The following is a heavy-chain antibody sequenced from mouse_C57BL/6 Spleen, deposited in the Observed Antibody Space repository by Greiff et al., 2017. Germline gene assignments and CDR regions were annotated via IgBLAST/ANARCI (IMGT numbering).Heavy chain of an antibody. V-gene: IGHV6-6*01. Sequence: EVQLQESGGGLLQPGGSMKLSCAASGFTFSDAWMDWVRQSPEKGLEWVAEIRNKANNHATYYAESVKGRFTISRDDSKSSVHLQMISLRAEDTGIYYCTRRRYGYDENYFDYWGQGTTLTVSS. D-gene: IGHD2-2*01. CDR3: TRRRYGYDENYFDY. J-gene: IGHJ2*01. CDR2: IRNKANNHAT. CDR1: GFTFSDAW.